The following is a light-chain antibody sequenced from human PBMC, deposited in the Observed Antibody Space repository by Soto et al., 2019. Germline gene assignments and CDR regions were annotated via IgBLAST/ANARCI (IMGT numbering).Light chain of an antibody. CDR1: SSNIGNNH. V-gene: IGLV1-47*01. CDR3: AAWDGSLSGVI. J-gene: IGLJ2*01. CDR2: RSN. Sequence: QSVLPQPPSASGTPGQRVTISCSGSSSNIGNNHVYWYQQLPGTAPKLLIYRSNQRPSGVPDRFSGSRSGTSASLAISGLRSEDEADYHCAAWDGSLSGVIFGGGTKVTVL.